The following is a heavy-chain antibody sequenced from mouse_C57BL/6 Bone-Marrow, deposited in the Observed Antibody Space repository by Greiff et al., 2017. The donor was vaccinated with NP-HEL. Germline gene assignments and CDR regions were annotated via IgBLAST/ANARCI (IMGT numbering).Heavy chain of an antibody. Sequence: VQLKQSGAELVRPGASVKLSCTASGFNIKDDYMHWVKQRPEQGLEWIGWIDPENGDTEYASKFQGKATITADTSSNTAYLQLSSLTSEDTAVYYCTKGSSSLWGQGTTLTVSS. J-gene: IGHJ2*01. D-gene: IGHD1-1*01. V-gene: IGHV14-4*01. CDR3: TKGSSSL. CDR1: GFNIKDDY. CDR2: IDPENGDT.